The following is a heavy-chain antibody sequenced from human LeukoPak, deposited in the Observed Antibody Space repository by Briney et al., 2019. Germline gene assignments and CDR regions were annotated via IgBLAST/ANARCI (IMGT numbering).Heavy chain of an antibody. D-gene: IGHD6-19*01. Sequence: PGGSLRLSCAASGFTFSGSAMHWVRPASGKGLEGVGRIRSKANSYATAYAASVKARFTISRDVSKNTVYLQMNSLKTEDTAVYYCTSHPGKYSSGWCDYWGQGTLVTVSS. CDR1: GFTFSGSA. J-gene: IGHJ4*02. V-gene: IGHV3-73*01. CDR2: IRSKANSYAT. CDR3: TSHPGKYSSGWCDY.